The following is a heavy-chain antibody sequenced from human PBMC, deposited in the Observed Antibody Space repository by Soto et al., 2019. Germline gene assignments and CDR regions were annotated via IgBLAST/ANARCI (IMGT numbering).Heavy chain of an antibody. V-gene: IGHV3-48*01. J-gene: IGHJ4*02. CDR2: INTGGGTK. CDR1: GFTFSSYS. CDR3: AKNPGYYYDSTGYHFDY. Sequence: SLRLSCAAPGFTFSSYSINWVRQAPGKGLEWVSYINTGGGTKYYADSVKGRFTISRDNSKNTLYLQMNSLRAEDTAVYYCAKNPGYYYDSTGYHFDYWGQGTLVTVSS. D-gene: IGHD3-22*01.